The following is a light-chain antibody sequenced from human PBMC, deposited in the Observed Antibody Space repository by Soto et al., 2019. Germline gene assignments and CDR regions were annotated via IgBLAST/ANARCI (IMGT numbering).Light chain of an antibody. CDR3: GSYATGGAYV. Sequence: QSVLTQPASVSGSPVQSITISCTGTRSDVGGYNAVSWYQQHPGKAPKLMIYDVTNRPSGASNRFSGSKSGNTASLTISGLQAEDESDYYCGSYATGGAYVFGTGTKLTVL. CDR1: RSDVGGYNA. J-gene: IGLJ1*01. V-gene: IGLV2-14*01. CDR2: DVT.